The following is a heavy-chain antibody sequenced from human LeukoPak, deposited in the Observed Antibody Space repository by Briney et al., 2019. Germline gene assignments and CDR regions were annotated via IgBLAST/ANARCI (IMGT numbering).Heavy chain of an antibody. CDR1: GFTFSSYW. Sequence: GGSLRLSCAASGFTFSSYWMHWVRQAPGKWLVWVSRINSDGSSTSYADSVKGRFTISRDNAKNTLYLQMNSLRAEDTAVYYCARSRGSGSYNWFDPWGQGTLVTVSS. D-gene: IGHD3-10*01. J-gene: IGHJ5*02. V-gene: IGHV3-74*01. CDR2: INSDGSST. CDR3: ARSRGSGSYNWFDP.